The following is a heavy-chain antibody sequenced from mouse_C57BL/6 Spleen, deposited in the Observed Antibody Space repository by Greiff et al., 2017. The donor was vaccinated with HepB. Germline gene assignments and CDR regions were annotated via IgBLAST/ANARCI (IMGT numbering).Heavy chain of an antibody. CDR3: ARGDGTTLDWFAY. Sequence: EVKLVESGGGLVKPGGSLKLSCAASGFTFSSYAMSWVRQTPEKRLEWVATISDGGSYTYYPDNVKGRFTISRDNAKNNLYLQMSHLKSEDTAMYYCARGDGTTLDWFAYWGQGTLVTVSA. CDR1: GFTFSSYA. D-gene: IGHD4-1*01. V-gene: IGHV5-4*03. CDR2: ISDGGSYT. J-gene: IGHJ3*01.